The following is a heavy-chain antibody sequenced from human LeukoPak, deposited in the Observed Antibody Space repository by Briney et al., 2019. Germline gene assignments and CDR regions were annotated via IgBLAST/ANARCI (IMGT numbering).Heavy chain of an antibody. CDR1: GFTFSSYE. D-gene: IGHD4-23*01. J-gene: IGHJ4*02. Sequence: PGGSLRLSCAASGFTFSSYEMNWVRQAPGKGLEWVSYISSSGSTIYYADSVKGRFTISRDNAKNSLYLQMNGLRAEDTAVYYCARRSVVTPFTYWGQGTLVTVSS. CDR3: ARRSVVTPFTY. V-gene: IGHV3-48*03. CDR2: ISSSGSTI.